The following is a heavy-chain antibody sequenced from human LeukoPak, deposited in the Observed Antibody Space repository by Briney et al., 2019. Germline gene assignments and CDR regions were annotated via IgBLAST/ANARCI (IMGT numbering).Heavy chain of an antibody. V-gene: IGHV1-18*01. D-gene: IGHD3-9*01. CDR2: ISTYNADT. CDR1: GYTFTSYD. Sequence: ASVKVSCKASGYTFTSYDINWVRQAPGQGLEWMGWISTYNADTDYAQKFQGRVTMTTETSTSTAYMELRSLISDDTAVYYCARDPGQYYDILTGYYTPYYFDYWGQGTLVTVSS. CDR3: ARDPGQYYDILTGYYTPYYFDY. J-gene: IGHJ4*02.